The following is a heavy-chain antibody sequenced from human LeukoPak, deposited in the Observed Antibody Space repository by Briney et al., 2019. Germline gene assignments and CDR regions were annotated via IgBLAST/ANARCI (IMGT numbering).Heavy chain of an antibody. V-gene: IGHV4-4*07. CDR3: ARGGYCSGGSCYSDSDY. CDR1: GGSISSYY. D-gene: IGHD2-15*01. Sequence: SETLSLTCTVSGGSISSYYWSWIRQPAGKGLEWIGRIYTSGSTNYHPSLKIRVTISVDTSKNQFSLKLSSVTAADTAVYYCARGGYCSGGSCYSDSDYWGQGTLVTVSS. J-gene: IGHJ4*02. CDR2: IYTSGST.